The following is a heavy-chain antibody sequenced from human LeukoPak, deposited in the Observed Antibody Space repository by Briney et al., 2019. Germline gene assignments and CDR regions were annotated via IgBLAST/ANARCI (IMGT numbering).Heavy chain of an antibody. J-gene: IGHJ5*02. V-gene: IGHV1-18*01. Sequence: ASVNVSCKASGYTFTRYGINWVRQAPGQGLEWMGWISGYKEKTNYAQKFQGRVTMTTDTSTSTAYMELRRLRSDDTAVYYCARDPGSFLSGSGWLNWFEPWGQGTLVTVSS. CDR3: ARDPGSFLSGSGWLNWFEP. D-gene: IGHD6-19*01. CDR1: GYTFTRYG. CDR2: ISGYKEKT.